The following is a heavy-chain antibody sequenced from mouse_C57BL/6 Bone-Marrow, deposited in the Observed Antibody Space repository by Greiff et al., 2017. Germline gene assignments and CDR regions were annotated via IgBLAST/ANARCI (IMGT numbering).Heavy chain of an antibody. J-gene: IGHJ1*03. Sequence: VQLKESVAELVRPGASVKLSCTASGFNIKNTYMHWVKQRPEQGLEWIGRIDPANGNTKYAPKFQGKATITADTSSNTAYLQLISLTSEDTAIYYCAIGPYYYCSSYWYFDVWGTGTTVTVSS. CDR3: AIGPYYYCSSYWYFDV. CDR1: GFNIKNTY. CDR2: IDPANGNT. D-gene: IGHD1-1*01. V-gene: IGHV14-3*01.